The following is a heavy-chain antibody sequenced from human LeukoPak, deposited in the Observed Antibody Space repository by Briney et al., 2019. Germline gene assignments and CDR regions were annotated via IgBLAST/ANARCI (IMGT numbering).Heavy chain of an antibody. Sequence: PGGSLRLSWAASGFTLINYAMNSVRQAPGKGLEWVGAITGSGGSTFYADSVKGRFTISRDNSKNTLYLQMNSLRAEDSALSYCSQRWYYYGSGSYVFDYWGQGTLVTVSS. J-gene: IGHJ4*02. CDR2: ITGSGGST. V-gene: IGHV3-23*01. D-gene: IGHD3-10*01. CDR3: SQRWYYYGSGSYVFDY. CDR1: GFTLINYA.